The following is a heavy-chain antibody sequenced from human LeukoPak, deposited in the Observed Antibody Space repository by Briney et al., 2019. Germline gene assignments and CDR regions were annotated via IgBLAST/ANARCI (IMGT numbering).Heavy chain of an antibody. CDR3: AKTATGYSSGRFPGWPVDY. Sequence: PGGSLRLSCAASGFTFSIYAMYWVRQAPGKGLEWVSDIFGSGGSTHYADSVKGRFTISRDNSKNTVYLQMNSLRAEDTAVYYCAKTATGYSSGRFPGWPVDYWGQGTLVTVSS. CDR2: IFGSGGST. CDR1: GFTFSIYA. D-gene: IGHD6-19*01. V-gene: IGHV3-23*01. J-gene: IGHJ4*02.